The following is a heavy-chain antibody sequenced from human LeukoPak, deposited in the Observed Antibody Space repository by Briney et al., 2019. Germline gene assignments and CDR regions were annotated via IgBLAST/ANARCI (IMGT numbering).Heavy chain of an antibody. CDR3: ARDQDYGGNSLFYP. CDR2: ISSSSSYI. V-gene: IGHV3-21*01. J-gene: IGHJ4*02. Sequence: GGSLRPSCAASGFTFSSYSMNWVRQAPGKGLEWVSSISSSSSYIYYADSVKGRFTISRDNAKNLMFLQMSSLRADDTAVYYCARDQDYGGNSLFYPWGQGTLVTVSS. D-gene: IGHD4-23*01. CDR1: GFTFSSYS.